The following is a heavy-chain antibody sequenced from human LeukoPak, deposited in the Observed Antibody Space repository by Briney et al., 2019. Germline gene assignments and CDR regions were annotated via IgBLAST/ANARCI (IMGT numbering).Heavy chain of an antibody. CDR2: FGTAGDT. CDR3: ARVDPIYGMDV. Sequence: GSLRLSCAASGFTFSSYDMHWVRQATGKGLEWVSAFGTAGDTYYPGSVKGRFTISRENAKNSLYLQMNSLRAGDTAVYYCARVDPIYGMDVWGQGTTVTVSS. CDR1: GFTFSSYD. J-gene: IGHJ6*02. V-gene: IGHV3-13*01.